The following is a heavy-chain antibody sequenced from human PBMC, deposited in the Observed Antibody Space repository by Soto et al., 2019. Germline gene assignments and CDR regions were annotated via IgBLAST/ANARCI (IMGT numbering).Heavy chain of an antibody. CDR3: ARDPYYDSSADAFDI. D-gene: IGHD3-22*01. J-gene: IGHJ3*02. CDR1: GYTLTELS. V-gene: IGHV1-24*01. CDR2: FDPEDGET. Sequence: ASVKVSCKVSGYTLTELSMHWVRQAPGKGLEWMGGFDPEDGETIYTQKFQGRVTMTEDTSTDTAYMELSSLRSDDTAVYYCARDPYYDSSADAFDIWGQGTMVTVSS.